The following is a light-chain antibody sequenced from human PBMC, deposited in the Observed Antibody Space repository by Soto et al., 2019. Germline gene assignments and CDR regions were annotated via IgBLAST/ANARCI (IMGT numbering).Light chain of an antibody. CDR2: GSD. J-gene: IGLJ2*01. Sequence: QAVVTQPPSVSGAPGQGVTISCTGGSSNFGAGYDVNWYHQLPGTAPKLLIYGSDNRPSGVPDRFSGSNSGTSASLAITGLRSEDEGDYYCQSYDSSLSGVVFGGGTKLTVL. CDR1: SSNFGAGYD. V-gene: IGLV1-40*01. CDR3: QSYDSSLSGVV.